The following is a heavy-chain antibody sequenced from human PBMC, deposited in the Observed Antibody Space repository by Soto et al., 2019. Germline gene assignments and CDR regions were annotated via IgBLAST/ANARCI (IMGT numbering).Heavy chain of an antibody. D-gene: IGHD2-15*01. V-gene: IGHV4-30-2*01. CDR2: IFHSGRT. Sequence: SETLSLTCAVSGGSISSGSYSWSWIRQPPGKGLEWIGYIFHSGRTYYNPSLKSRITISVDRSKNQFSLKLSSVTAADTAVYYGARGRTGGIDAFDIWGQGTMVTVSS. J-gene: IGHJ3*02. CDR1: GGSISSGSYS. CDR3: ARGRTGGIDAFDI.